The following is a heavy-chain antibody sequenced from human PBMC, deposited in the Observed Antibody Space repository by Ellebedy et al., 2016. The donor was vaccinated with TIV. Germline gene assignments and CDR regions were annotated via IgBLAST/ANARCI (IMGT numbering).Heavy chain of an antibody. CDR1: GFTFSIYS. V-gene: IGHV3-21*01. D-gene: IGHD6-19*01. CDR3: ARAGFRSGWKYFDN. J-gene: IGHJ4*02. Sequence: GESLKISXEVSGFTFSIYSMNWVRQAPGQGLEWVSTIITDSSDISYTDSVKGRFSTSRDNAKNSLYLQMNSLSAEDTAVYYCARAGFRSGWKYFDNWGQGTLVTVYS. CDR2: IITDSSDI.